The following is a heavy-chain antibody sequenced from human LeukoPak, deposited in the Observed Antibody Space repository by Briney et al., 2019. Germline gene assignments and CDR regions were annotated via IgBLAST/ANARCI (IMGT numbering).Heavy chain of an antibody. V-gene: IGHV3-48*03. CDR2: ISSSGSTI. D-gene: IGHD2-15*01. J-gene: IGHJ3*02. CDR1: GFAFSTYA. Sequence: QPGRSLRLSCSASGFAFSTYAMHWVRQAPGKGLEWVSYISSSGSTIYYADSVKGRFTISRDNAKNSLYLQMNSLRAEDTAVYYCAFLGYCSGGSCREDAFDIWGQGTMVTVSS. CDR3: AFLGYCSGGSCREDAFDI.